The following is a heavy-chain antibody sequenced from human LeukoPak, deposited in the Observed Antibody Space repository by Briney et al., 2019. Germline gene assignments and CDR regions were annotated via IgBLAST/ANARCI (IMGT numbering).Heavy chain of an antibody. Sequence: PSQTLSLTCTVSGGSISSGGFFWRWVRQHPGQGLEWIGYVYYSGSTYYNPSRKSRVTISVATPNSQFFRKLTSVTAADTAVYYCARDAGFSSGWSSFEYWGQGMLVPVSS. CDR2: VYYSGST. D-gene: IGHD6-19*01. J-gene: IGHJ4*02. V-gene: IGHV4-31*03. CDR1: GGSISSGGFF. CDR3: ARDAGFSSGWSSFEY.